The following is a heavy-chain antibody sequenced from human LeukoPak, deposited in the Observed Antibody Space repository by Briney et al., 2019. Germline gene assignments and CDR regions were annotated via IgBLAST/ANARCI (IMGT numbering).Heavy chain of an antibody. J-gene: IGHJ4*02. CDR1: GFTFSSDA. CDR3: AKEIYDGCGHTFDY. Sequence: PAGGSLRLSCAASGFTFSSDAMSWVRQAPGEGLEWVSGISSSGDNTYYADSVKGRFTISRDISKNTLYLQMNSLTAEDTAVYHCAKEIYDGCGHTFDYWGQGTLVTVSS. D-gene: IGHD3-22*01. CDR2: ISSSGDNT. V-gene: IGHV3-23*01.